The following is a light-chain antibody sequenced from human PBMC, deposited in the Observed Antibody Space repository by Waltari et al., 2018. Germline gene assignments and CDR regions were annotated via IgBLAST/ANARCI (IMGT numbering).Light chain of an antibody. CDR3: LSYTSSSTYV. CDR2: EVS. J-gene: IGLJ1*01. V-gene: IGLV2-14*01. Sequence: QSALTQPASVSGSPGQSITFSCTGTGSDVGGYDYVSWYQQHPGKVPKLMIYEVSNRPSGVSNRFSGSKSGNTASLTISGLQAEDEAVYYCLSYTSSSTYVFGTGTKVTVL. CDR1: GSDVGGYDY.